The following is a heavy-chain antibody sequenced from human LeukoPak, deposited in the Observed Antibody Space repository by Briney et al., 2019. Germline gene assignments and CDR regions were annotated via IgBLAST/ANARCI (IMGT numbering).Heavy chain of an antibody. D-gene: IGHD2-21*01. V-gene: IGHV4-34*01. Sequence: SETLSLTCAVYGGSFSGSFSDSYWSWIRQPPGKGPEWIGEINHWGYTNSKPSLKSRVTISIDTSNNHFSLKLTSVTAADTAVYFCATTEKNRYYINLWGPGTTVIVSS. J-gene: IGHJ6*01. CDR3: ATTEKNRYYINL. CDR1: GGSFSGSFSDSY. CDR2: INHWGYT.